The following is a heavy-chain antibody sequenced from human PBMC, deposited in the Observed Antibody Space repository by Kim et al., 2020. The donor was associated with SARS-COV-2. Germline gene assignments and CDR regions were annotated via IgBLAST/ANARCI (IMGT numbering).Heavy chain of an antibody. D-gene: IGHD6-19*01. CDR1: GFTFSSYT. CDR3: ARSIAVAGTGPGAFDS. CDR2: ISSSSSNI. V-gene: IGHV3-21*01. Sequence: GGSLRLSCAASGFTFSSYTMNWVRQAPGKGLEWVSSISSSSSNIYYADSVKGRFTISRDNAKNTLYLQMNSLRAEDTAVYYCARSIAVAGTGPGAFDSWGQGTLVTVSP. J-gene: IGHJ3*02.